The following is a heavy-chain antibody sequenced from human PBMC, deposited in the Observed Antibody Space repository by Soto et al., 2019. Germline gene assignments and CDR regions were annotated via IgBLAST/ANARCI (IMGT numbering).Heavy chain of an antibody. CDR3: ARDLLDYGGNGPDY. D-gene: IGHD4-17*01. CDR1: GFTFSSYG. CDR2: IWYDGSNK. V-gene: IGHV3-33*01. Sequence: GGSLRLSCAASGFTFSSYGMHWVRQAPGKGLEGVAVIWYDGSNKYYADAVKGRFAISRENSKNTLYLQMNSLSPEDTAVYYCARDLLDYGGNGPDYCGQGPLVTVSS. J-gene: IGHJ4*02.